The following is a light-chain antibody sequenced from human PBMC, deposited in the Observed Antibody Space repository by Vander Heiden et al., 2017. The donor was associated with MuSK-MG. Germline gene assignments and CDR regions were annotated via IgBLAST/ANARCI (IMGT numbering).Light chain of an antibody. CDR2: GAS. J-gene: IGKJ4*01. CDR1: QSVSSN. Sequence: EIVMTQSPATLSASPGERATLSCKARQSVSSNLAWYQQKPGQAPRLLIYGASTRATGIPARFSGSGSGTDFTLTISSLQSEDFAVYYCQQYNKWPPLTFGGGTKVEIK. V-gene: IGKV3-15*01. CDR3: QQYNKWPPLT.